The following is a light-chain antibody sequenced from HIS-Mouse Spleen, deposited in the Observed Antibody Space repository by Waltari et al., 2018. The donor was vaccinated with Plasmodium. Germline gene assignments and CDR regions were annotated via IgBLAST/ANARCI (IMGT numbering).Light chain of an antibody. V-gene: IGKV4-1*01. J-gene: IGKJ2*01. CDR3: QQYYSTPPYT. Sequence: CKSSQSVLYSSNNKNYLAWYQQKPGQPPKLLIYWASTRESGVPDRFSGSGSGSDFTLTISSLQAEDVAVYYCQQYYSTPPYTFGQGTKLEIK. CDR2: WAS. CDR1: QSVLYSSNNKNY.